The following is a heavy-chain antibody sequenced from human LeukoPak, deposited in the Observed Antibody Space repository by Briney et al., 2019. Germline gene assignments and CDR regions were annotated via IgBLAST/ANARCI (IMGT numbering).Heavy chain of an antibody. D-gene: IGHD4-17*01. CDR1: GGSISSYY. J-gene: IGHJ5*02. Sequence: PSETLSLTCTVSGGSISSYYWSWIRQPPGKGLERIGYIYYSGSTNYNPSLKSRVTISSDTSKNQFSLKLSSVTAADTAVYYCARDSRYGDYNWFDPWGQGTLVTVSS. CDR2: IYYSGST. V-gene: IGHV4-59*01. CDR3: ARDSRYGDYNWFDP.